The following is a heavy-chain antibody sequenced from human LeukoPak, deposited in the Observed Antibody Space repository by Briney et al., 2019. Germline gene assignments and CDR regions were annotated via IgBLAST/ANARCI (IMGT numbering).Heavy chain of an antibody. CDR3: ARDMNNGLLPDY. CDR2: VYPGDSDT. V-gene: IGHV5-51*01. CDR1: GYTFTNYW. J-gene: IGHJ4*02. D-gene: IGHD2-8*01. Sequence: GESLKISCKGSGYTFTNYWIGWVRQMPGKGLEWMGIVYPGDSDTRYSPSFQGQVTISADKSISTAYLQWTSLKASDSAMYFCARDMNNGLLPDYWGQGTLATVSS.